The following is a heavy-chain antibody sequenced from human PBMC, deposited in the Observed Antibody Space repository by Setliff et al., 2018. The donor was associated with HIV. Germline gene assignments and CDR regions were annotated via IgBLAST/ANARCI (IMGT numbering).Heavy chain of an antibody. D-gene: IGHD3-22*01. Sequence: ASVKVSCKASGGTFRSYAISWVRQAPGQGLEWMGGIIPIFGTANYAQKFQGRVTITTDESTSTAYMELSSLRSEDTAVYYCARSYYYDSSGYYYWGQGTLVTVSS. J-gene: IGHJ4*02. V-gene: IGHV1-69*05. CDR1: GGTFRSYA. CDR3: ARSYYYDSSGYYY. CDR2: IIPIFGTA.